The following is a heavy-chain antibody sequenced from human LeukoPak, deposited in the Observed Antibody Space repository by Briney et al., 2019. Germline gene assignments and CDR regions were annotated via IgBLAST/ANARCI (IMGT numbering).Heavy chain of an antibody. J-gene: IGHJ4*02. CDR2: ISSSGGTI. CDR3: ARDRKEAAADYYFDH. D-gene: IGHD6-13*01. CDR1: GFIFSNYE. V-gene: IGHV3-48*03. Sequence: GGSLRLSCVASGFIFSNYEINWVRQAPGKGLEWVSYISSSGGTIYYTDSVKDRFSISRDNAKNSLYLQINSLRAEDTAVYYCARDRKEAAADYYFDHWGQGTLVTVSS.